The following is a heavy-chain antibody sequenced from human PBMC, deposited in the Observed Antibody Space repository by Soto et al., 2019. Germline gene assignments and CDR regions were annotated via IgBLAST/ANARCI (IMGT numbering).Heavy chain of an antibody. D-gene: IGHD4-17*01. J-gene: IGHJ4*02. CDR3: ARGHDYGDFDY. CDR1: GFTFSSYA. Sequence: PGGSLRLSCAASGFTFSSYAMHWVRQAPGKGLEWVAVISYDGSNKYYADSVKGRFTISRDNSKNTLYLQMNSLRAEDTAVYYCARGHDYGDFDYWGQGTLVTVSS. CDR2: ISYDGSNK. V-gene: IGHV3-30-3*01.